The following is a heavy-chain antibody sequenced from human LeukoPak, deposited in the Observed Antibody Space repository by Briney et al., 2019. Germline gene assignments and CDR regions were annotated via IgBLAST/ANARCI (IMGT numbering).Heavy chain of an antibody. J-gene: IGHJ3*02. CDR3: ARDYYYDSSGYYYGTYAFDI. Sequence: SETLSLTCTVSGGSISSSSYYWGWIRQPPGKGLEWIGSIYYSGSTYYNPSLKSRVTISVDTSKNQFSLKPSSVTAADTAVYYCARDYYYDSSGYYYGTYAFDIWGQGTMVTVSS. CDR1: GGSISSSSYY. V-gene: IGHV4-39*02. D-gene: IGHD3-22*01. CDR2: IYYSGST.